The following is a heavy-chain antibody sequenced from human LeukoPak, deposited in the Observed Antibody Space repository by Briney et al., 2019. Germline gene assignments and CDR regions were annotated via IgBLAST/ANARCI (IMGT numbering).Heavy chain of an antibody. CDR2: IYTSGST. V-gene: IGHV4-61*02. Sequence: PSQTLSLTCTVSGGSISSGSYYWSWIRQPAGKGLEWIGRIYTSGSTNYNPSLKSRVTISVDTSKNQFSLKLSSVTAADTAVYYCARRDGDYEIDYWGQGTLVTVSS. J-gene: IGHJ4*02. D-gene: IGHD4-17*01. CDR3: ARRDGDYEIDY. CDR1: GGSISSGSYY.